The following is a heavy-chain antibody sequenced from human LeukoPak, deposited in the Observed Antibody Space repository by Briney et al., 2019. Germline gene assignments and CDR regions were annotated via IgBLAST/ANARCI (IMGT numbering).Heavy chain of an antibody. V-gene: IGHV3-66*01. CDR1: GFTVSNNY. CDR3: ARGVTKYFFAY. Sequence: PGGSLRLSCAASGFTVSNNYMSRVRQAPGKGLEWVSIIYSGGSIYYADSVLGRFTISRDDSKNTLYLQMNSLTAEDTAMYFCARGVTKYFFAYWGQGTLVTVSS. D-gene: IGHD4-17*01. CDR2: IYSGGSI. J-gene: IGHJ4*02.